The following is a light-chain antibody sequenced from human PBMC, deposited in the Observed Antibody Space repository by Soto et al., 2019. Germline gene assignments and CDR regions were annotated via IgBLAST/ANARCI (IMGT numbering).Light chain of an antibody. CDR2: GAS. J-gene: IGKJ4*01. Sequence: EIVLTQSPGTLSLSPGERATLSCRASQSVSSSYLAWYQQKPGQAPRQLIYGASSRATGIPYRFSGSGSGTDFTLTITRLEPEDFAVYYCQHYRTSFGGGTRFEIK. CDR1: QSVSSSY. CDR3: QHYRTS. V-gene: IGKV3-20*01.